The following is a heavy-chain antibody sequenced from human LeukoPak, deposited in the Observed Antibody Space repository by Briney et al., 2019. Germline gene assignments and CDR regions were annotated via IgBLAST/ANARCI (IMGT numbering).Heavy chain of an antibody. J-gene: IGHJ6*03. CDR1: GYSISSGYY. Sequence: SETLSLTCAVSGYSISSGYYWGWIRQPPGRGLEWIGYVFDSGSTNYNPSLKSRVTISVDTSTKQFSLRLSSVTAADTAVYYCARLYQQSKWKYYYYYMDVWGKGTAVTVSS. CDR3: ARLYQQSKWKYYYYYMDV. D-gene: IGHD1-1*01. CDR2: VFDSGST. V-gene: IGHV4-38-2*01.